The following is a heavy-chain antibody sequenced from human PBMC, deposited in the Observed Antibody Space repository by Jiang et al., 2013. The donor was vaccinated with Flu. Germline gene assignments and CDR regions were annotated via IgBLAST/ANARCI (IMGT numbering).Heavy chain of an antibody. V-gene: IGHV1-3*01. J-gene: IGHJ4*02. CDR3: ARGPPDGFFGSGTFFDF. CDR2: INLANGNT. Sequence: SGAEVKEPGASVKLSCKGSGYTFSSYGLHWVRQSPGLELEWMGWINLANGNTKYSRRFQDRVIITSDTSASTASMDLSSLTSKDTGVYFCARGPPDGFFGSGTFFDFWGQGTPVTVSS. CDR1: GYTFSSYG. D-gene: IGHD3-10*01.